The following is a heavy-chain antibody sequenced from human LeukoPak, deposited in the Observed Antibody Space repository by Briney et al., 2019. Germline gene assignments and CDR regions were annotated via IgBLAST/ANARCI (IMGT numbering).Heavy chain of an antibody. D-gene: IGHD2-2*01. CDR3: ATPVPAAPQSEYFQH. V-gene: IGHV1-69*05. J-gene: IGHJ1*01. Sequence: LVKVSCKAFGGTFSSYAISWVRHAPGLGLYCMGRIIPIFGTANYAKKFQGRVTITTDESTSAAYMELSSLRSEDTAVYYCATPVPAAPQSEYFQHWGQGTLVTVSS. CDR1: GGTFSSYA. CDR2: IIPIFGTA.